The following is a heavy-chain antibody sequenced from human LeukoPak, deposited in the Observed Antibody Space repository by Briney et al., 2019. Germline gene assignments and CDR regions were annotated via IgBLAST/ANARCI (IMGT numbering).Heavy chain of an antibody. V-gene: IGHV3-23*01. Sequence: GGSLRLSCATSGFPFSDFSMSWVRQAPGKGLEWISTTNSGGISTYYAESVKGRFTISRDNSKNTLYLQMSSLRVDATAVYYCAKQSYARSLGEGGPGTLVSVSS. CDR2: TNSGGIST. CDR1: GFPFSDFS. CDR3: AKQSYARSLGE. J-gene: IGHJ4*02. D-gene: IGHD2-8*01.